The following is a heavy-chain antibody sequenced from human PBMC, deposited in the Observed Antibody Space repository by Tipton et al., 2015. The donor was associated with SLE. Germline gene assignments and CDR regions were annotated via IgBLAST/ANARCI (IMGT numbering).Heavy chain of an antibody. CDR3: ARGRRGYYYGSGSRFDY. Sequence: TLSLTCAVYGGSFSGYYWSWIRQPPGKGLEWIGSIYYSGSTYYNPSLKSRVTISVDTSKNQFSLKLSSVTAADTAVYYCARGRRGYYYGSGSRFDYWGQGTLVTVSS. CDR1: GGSFSGYY. J-gene: IGHJ4*02. D-gene: IGHD3-10*01. CDR2: IYYSGST. V-gene: IGHV4-34*01.